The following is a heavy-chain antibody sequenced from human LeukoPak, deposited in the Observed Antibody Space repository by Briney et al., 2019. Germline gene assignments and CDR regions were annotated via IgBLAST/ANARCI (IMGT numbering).Heavy chain of an antibody. CDR1: GFTFSSYA. D-gene: IGHD3-3*01. CDR3: ARWGDDFWRTKTEDY. J-gene: IGHJ4*02. V-gene: IGHV3-23*01. Sequence: PGESLRLSCGASGFTFSSYAMSWVRQAPGEGLEWVSAISGNGGSTYYADPVKGRFTISRDNSKNTVYLQMKSLRVEDTAIYYCARWGDDFWRTKTEDYWGQGTLVTVSS. CDR2: ISGNGGST.